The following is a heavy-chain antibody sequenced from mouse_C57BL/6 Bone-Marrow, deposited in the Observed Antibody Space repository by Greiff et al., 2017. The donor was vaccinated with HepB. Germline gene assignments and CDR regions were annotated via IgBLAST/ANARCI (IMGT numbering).Heavy chain of an antibody. CDR3: ARERDYYGSREVDY. CDR2: IYPGDGDT. V-gene: IGHV1-82*01. CDR1: GYAFSSSW. D-gene: IGHD1-1*01. J-gene: IGHJ2*01. Sequence: QVQLQQSGPELVKPGASVKISCKASGYAFSSSWMNWVKQRPGKGLEWIGRIYPGDGDTNYNGKFKGKATLTADKSSSTAYMQLSSLTSEDSAVYFWARERDYYGSREVDYWGQGTTLTVSS.